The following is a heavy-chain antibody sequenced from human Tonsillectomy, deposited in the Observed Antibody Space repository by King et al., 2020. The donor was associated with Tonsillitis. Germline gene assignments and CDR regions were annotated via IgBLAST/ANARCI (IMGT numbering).Heavy chain of an antibody. CDR3: ARDNWTYLKCAFDI. J-gene: IGHJ3*02. CDR1: GYTFPGYY. D-gene: IGHD1-7*01. V-gene: IGHV1-2*02. CDR2: INVNSGGP. Sequence: VQLVESGAEVKKPGASVKVSCKASGYTFPGYYMHWVRQAPGQGPEWMGWINVNSGGPNYAQKFQGRVTMTRDTSISTAYMELSRLRSDDTAMYYCARDNWTYLKCAFDIWGQGTMVTVSS.